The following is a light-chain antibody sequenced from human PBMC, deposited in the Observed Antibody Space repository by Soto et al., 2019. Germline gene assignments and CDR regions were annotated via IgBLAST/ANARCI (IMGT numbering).Light chain of an antibody. Sequence: QTVVTQPPSVSGAPGQRVTISCTGSTSNIGASYDVHWYQQFPGAAPKLLIYRDTHRPSGIPNRFSGSKSGDTASLTISGLQAEDEADYYCSSYTSTFTYVFGAGTKLTVL. CDR3: SSYTSTFTYV. V-gene: IGLV1-40*03. CDR1: TSNIGASYD. CDR2: RDT. J-gene: IGLJ1*01.